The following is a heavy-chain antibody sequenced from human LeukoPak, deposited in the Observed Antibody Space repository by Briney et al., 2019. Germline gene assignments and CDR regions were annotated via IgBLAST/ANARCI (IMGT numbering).Heavy chain of an antibody. CDR3: ARGIRNLGYDSSGYPDY. CDR2: IYYSGST. D-gene: IGHD3-22*01. V-gene: IGHV4-30-4*08. CDR1: GGSISSGDYY. J-gene: IGHJ4*02. Sequence: SQTLSLTCTVSGGSISSGDYYWRWIRQPPGTGLEWIGYIYYSGSTYYNPSLKSRVTISVDTSKNQFSLKLSSVTAADTAVYYCARGIRNLGYDSSGYPDYWGQGTLVTVSS.